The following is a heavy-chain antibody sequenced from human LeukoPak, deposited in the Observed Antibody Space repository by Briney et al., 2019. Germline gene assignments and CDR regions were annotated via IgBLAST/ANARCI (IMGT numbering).Heavy chain of an antibody. CDR3: AKDSAWIQFND. J-gene: IGHJ4*02. V-gene: IGHV3-53*01. Sequence: GGSLRLSCAASGFTVSSNYMSWVRQAPGKGLEWVSVIYSGGSTYYADSVKGRFTISRDNSKNTLYLQMNGLRAEDTAIYHCAKDSAWIQFNDWGQGTLVTVSS. CDR1: GFTVSSNY. D-gene: IGHD5-18*01. CDR2: IYSGGST.